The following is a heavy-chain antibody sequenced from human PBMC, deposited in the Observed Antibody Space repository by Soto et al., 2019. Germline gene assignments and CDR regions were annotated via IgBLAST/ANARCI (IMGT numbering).Heavy chain of an antibody. CDR1: GYTFTSYG. CDR2: ISAYNGNT. Sequence: ASVKVSCKASGYTFTSYGISWVRQAPGQGLEWMGWISAYNGNTNYAQKLQGRVTMTTDTSTSTAYMELRSLRSDDTAVYYCARGYITMVRGVEGSYYFDYWGQGTLVTVSS. J-gene: IGHJ4*02. D-gene: IGHD3-10*01. CDR3: ARGYITMVRGVEGSYYFDY. V-gene: IGHV1-18*01.